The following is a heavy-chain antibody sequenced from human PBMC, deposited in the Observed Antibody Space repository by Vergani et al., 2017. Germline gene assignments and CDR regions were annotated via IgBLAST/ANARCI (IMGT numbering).Heavy chain of an antibody. D-gene: IGHD2-15*01. CDR2: IKSTFDRGTT. V-gene: IGHV3-15*07. CDR1: GFSFRNDW. CDR3: TADPRYCSDGSCYGQRNHHYYGMDV. Sequence: EVQLVESGGGIVKPGGSLRLSCVASGFSFRNDWMNWVRRTPGKGLEWVGRIKSTFDRGTTDYAAAVKGRFTISRDDSKNTLFLQMNGLKTEDIGVYYCTADPRYCSDGSCYGQRNHHYYGMDVWGQGTTVTVSS. J-gene: IGHJ6*02.